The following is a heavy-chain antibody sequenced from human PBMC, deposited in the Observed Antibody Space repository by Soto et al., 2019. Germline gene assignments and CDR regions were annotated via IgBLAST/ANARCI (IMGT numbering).Heavy chain of an antibody. CDR3: VFRKSGSYSYAFDI. Sequence: SVKVSCKASGVTFSSYAISWVRQAPGQGLEWTGGIIPIFGTANYAQKFQGRVTITADESTSTAYMELSSLRSEDTAVYYCVFRKSGSYSYAFDIWGQGTMVTVSS. V-gene: IGHV1-69*13. CDR1: GVTFSSYA. D-gene: IGHD1-26*01. CDR2: IIPIFGTA. J-gene: IGHJ3*02.